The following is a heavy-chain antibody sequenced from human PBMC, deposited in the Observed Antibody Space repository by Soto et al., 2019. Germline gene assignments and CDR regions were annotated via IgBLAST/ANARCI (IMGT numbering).Heavy chain of an antibody. Sequence: ASVKVSCKASGYTFTSYYMHWVRQAPGQGLEWMGIINPSGGSTSYAQKFQGRVTMTRDTSTSTVYMELSSLRSEDTAVYYCARVQLPYYYYYGMDVWGQGTTVTVSS. CDR2: INPSGGST. V-gene: IGHV1-46*01. D-gene: IGHD5-18*01. J-gene: IGHJ6*02. CDR3: ARVQLPYYYYYGMDV. CDR1: GYTFTSYY.